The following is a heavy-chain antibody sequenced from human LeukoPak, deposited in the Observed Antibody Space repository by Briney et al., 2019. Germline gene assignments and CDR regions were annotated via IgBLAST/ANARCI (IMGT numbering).Heavy chain of an antibody. CDR3: AKDLWSVAVSGLDH. D-gene: IGHD3-3*01. V-gene: IGHV3-23*01. CDR2: INGGGDNT. J-gene: IGHJ4*02. CDR1: GFPFSNYA. Sequence: QPGGSLRLSCAASGFPFSNYAMSWVRQAPGKGLEWVAAINGGGDNTYYADSVRGRFTISRDNSKSTLILQMNGLRGEDTALYYCAKDLWSVAVSGLDHWGQGTRVTVSS.